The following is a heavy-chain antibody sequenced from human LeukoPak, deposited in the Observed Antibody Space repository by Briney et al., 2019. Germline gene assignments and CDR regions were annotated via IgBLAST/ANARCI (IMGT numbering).Heavy chain of an antibody. CDR1: GFTFSSYS. Sequence: GGSLRLSCAASGFTFSSYSMNWVRQAPGKGLEWVSSISSSYIYYADSVKGRFTISRDNAKNSLYLQMNSLRAEDTAVYYCARAAAGNFDYWGQGTLVTVSS. CDR2: ISSSYI. CDR3: ARAAAGNFDY. V-gene: IGHV3-21*01. D-gene: IGHD6-13*01. J-gene: IGHJ4*02.